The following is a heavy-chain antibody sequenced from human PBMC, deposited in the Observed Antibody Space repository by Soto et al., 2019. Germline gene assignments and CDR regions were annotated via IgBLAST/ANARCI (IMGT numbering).Heavy chain of an antibody. Sequence: GGSLRLSCAASGFTFSSYAMSWVRQAPGKGLEWVSAISGSGGSTYYADSVKGRFTISRDNSKNTLYLQMNSLRAEDTAVYYCAKHTVVTPRPFLFDYWGQGTLVTVSS. CDR2: ISGSGGST. V-gene: IGHV3-23*01. D-gene: IGHD2-21*02. CDR3: AKHTVVTPRPFLFDY. J-gene: IGHJ4*02. CDR1: GFTFSSYA.